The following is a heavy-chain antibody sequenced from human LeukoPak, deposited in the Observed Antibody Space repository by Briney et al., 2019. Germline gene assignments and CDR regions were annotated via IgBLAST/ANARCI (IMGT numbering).Heavy chain of an antibody. CDR1: GYSFTSYW. V-gene: IGHV5-10-1*01. D-gene: IGHD4-17*01. Sequence: GESLKISCKGSGYSFTSYWISWVRQMPGKGLEWMGRIDPSDSYTNYSPSFQDHVTISADKSISTAYLQWSSLKASDTAMYYCARELDYGDYLDYWGQGTLVTVSS. CDR3: ARELDYGDYLDY. CDR2: IDPSDSYT. J-gene: IGHJ4*02.